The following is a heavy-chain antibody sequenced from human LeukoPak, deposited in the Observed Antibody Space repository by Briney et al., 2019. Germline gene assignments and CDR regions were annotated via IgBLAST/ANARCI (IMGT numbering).Heavy chain of an antibody. Sequence: ASVKVSCKASGYTFTSYAMHWVRQAPGQRLEWMGWTNAGNGNTKYSQKFQGRVTITRDTSASTAYMELSSLRSEDTAVYYCAREAVTYYYYGMDVWGQGTTVTVSS. J-gene: IGHJ6*02. V-gene: IGHV1-3*01. CDR1: GYTFTSYA. D-gene: IGHD4-11*01. CDR2: TNAGNGNT. CDR3: AREAVTYYYYGMDV.